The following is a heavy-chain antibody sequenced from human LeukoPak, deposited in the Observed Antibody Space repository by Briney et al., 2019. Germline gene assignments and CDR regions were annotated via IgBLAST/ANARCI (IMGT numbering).Heavy chain of an antibody. J-gene: IGHJ4*02. D-gene: IGHD4-23*01. V-gene: IGHV6-1*01. CDR3: ARTYGGNCDY. Sequence: SQTLSLTCAISGDSVSSNNAAWNWIRQSPSRGFGWLGRTYFRYKWYNDYAASVKSRITVNHGTSKHRFSLPLSSVAPEDTAVYYCARTYGGNCDYWGQGTLVTVSS. CDR1: GDSVSSNNAA. CDR2: TYFRYKWYN.